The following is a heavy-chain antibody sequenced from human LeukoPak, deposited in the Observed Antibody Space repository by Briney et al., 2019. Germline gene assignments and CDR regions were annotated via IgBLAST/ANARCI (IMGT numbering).Heavy chain of an antibody. CDR2: IYHSGST. CDR3: ARRLGPAANPFDY. D-gene: IGHD2-2*01. V-gene: IGHV4-30-2*01. CDR1: GGSISSGGYY. J-gene: IGHJ4*02. Sequence: PSETLSLTCTVSGGSISSGGYYWSWIRQPPGKGLEWIGYIYHSGSTYYNPSLKSRVTISVDRSKNQFSLKLSSVTAADTAVYYCARRLGPAANPFDYWGQGTLVTV.